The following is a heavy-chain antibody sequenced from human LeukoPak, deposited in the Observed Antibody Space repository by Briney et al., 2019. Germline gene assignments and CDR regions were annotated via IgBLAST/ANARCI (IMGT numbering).Heavy chain of an antibody. CDR2: IKPSGSEK. CDR1: GFTFGNYW. V-gene: IGHV3-7*01. Sequence: GGSLRLSCEGSGFTFGNYWMTWVRQAPEKGLEWVANIKPSGSEKHYADSVEGRFTISRDNAKNSLYLQMNSLRAEDTAVYYCARDLDTYVVLTAYDTFDIWGQGTMTVSS. CDR3: ARDLDTYVVLTAYDTFDI. J-gene: IGHJ3*02. D-gene: IGHD2-21*02.